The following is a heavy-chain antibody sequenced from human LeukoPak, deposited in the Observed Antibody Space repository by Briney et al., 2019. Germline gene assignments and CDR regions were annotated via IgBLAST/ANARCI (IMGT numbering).Heavy chain of an antibody. CDR1: GGSISSGSYY. J-gene: IGHJ4*02. V-gene: IGHV4-61*02. CDR2: IYTSGST. Sequence: SETLSLTCTVSGGSISSGSYYWSWIRQPAGKGLEWIGRIYTSGSTNYNPSLKSRVTISVDTSKNQFSLKLSSVTAADTAVYYCARGSYYYDSSGYHYASPWDYWGQGTLVTVSS. D-gene: IGHD3-22*01. CDR3: ARGSYYYDSSGYHYASPWDY.